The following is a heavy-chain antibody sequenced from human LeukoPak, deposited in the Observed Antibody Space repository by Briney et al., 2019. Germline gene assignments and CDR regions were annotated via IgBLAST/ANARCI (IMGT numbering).Heavy chain of an antibody. CDR1: GGSISSSSYY. CDR3: ARSHGSGSYYNPYYYYYYMDV. D-gene: IGHD3-10*01. V-gene: IGHV4-30-2*01. J-gene: IGHJ6*03. Sequence: SETLSLTCTVSGGSISSSSYYWGWIRQPPGKGLEWTGYIYHSGSTYYNPSLKSRATISVDRSKNQFSLKLSSVTAADTAVYYCARSHGSGSYYNPYYYYYYMDVWGKGTTVTVSS. CDR2: IYHSGST.